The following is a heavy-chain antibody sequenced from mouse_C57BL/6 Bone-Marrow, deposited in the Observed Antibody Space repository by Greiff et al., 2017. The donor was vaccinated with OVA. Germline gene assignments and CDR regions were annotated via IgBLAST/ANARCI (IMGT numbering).Heavy chain of an antibody. J-gene: IGHJ3*01. Sequence: VQLQQSGAELVRPGASVKLSCTASGFNIKDDYMHWVKQRPEQGLEWIGWIDPENGDTEYASKFQGKATITADTSSNTAYLQLSSLTSEDTAVYYGLYSNYPWFAYWGQGTLVTVSA. CDR1: GFNIKDDY. CDR2: IDPENGDT. D-gene: IGHD2-5*01. CDR3: LYSNYPWFAY. V-gene: IGHV14-4*01.